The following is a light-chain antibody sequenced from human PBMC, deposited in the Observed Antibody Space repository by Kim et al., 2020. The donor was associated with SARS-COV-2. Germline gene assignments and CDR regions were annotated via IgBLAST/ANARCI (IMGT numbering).Light chain of an antibody. CDR3: QQYSTSRT. V-gene: IGKV3-20*01. CDR2: DAS. CDR1: QSFSGTY. J-gene: IGKJ2*01. Sequence: EIVLTQSPDTLSLSPGERATLSRRASQSFSGTYLAWYQQKPGQAPRLLIYDASTRATGIPDRFSGSGSGTDFTLTISRLEPEDFVVYYCQQYSTSRTFGQGTKLEI.